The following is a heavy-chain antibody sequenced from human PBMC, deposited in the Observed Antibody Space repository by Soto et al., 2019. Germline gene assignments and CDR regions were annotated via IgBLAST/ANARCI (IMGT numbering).Heavy chain of an antibody. Sequence: PSETLSLTCAVSGGSISSSNWWSWVRQPPGKGLEWIGEIYHSGSTNYNPSLKSRVTISVDTAKNHFSLKLSSVTAADTAVYFCARGDLKFGQLLPNPLTYWGRGTLVTVSS. CDR2: IYHSGST. CDR3: ARGDLKFGQLLPNPLTY. V-gene: IGHV4-4*02. CDR1: GGSISSSNW. D-gene: IGHD3-10*01. J-gene: IGHJ4*02.